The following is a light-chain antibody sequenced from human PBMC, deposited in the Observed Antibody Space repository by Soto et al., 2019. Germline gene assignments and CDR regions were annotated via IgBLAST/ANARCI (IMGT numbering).Light chain of an antibody. CDR2: DAS. CDR3: QQYNSYSWT. J-gene: IGKJ1*01. CDR1: QSISSW. V-gene: IGKV1-5*01. Sequence: DIQMTQSPSTLSASVGDRVTITCRASQSISSWLAWYQQKPGKAPKLLIYDASSLESGVPSRFSGSGSGTELTLTISSLQPDDFATCYCQQYNSYSWTFGQGTKVEIK.